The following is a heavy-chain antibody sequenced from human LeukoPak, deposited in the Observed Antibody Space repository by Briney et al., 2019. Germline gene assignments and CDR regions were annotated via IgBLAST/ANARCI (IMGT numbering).Heavy chain of an antibody. CDR2: IYYSGDT. V-gene: IGHV4-30-4*01. CDR3: ARAPKGFGIDY. J-gene: IGHJ4*02. CDR1: GGSISSGNYY. D-gene: IGHD3-16*01. Sequence: SETLSLTCSVSGGSISSGNYYWSWVRQPPGKGLEWIGYIYYSGDTYYNPSLKSRVTLSVDTSKNQFSLKLTSVTAADTAVYYCARAPKGFGIDYWGQGTLVTVSS.